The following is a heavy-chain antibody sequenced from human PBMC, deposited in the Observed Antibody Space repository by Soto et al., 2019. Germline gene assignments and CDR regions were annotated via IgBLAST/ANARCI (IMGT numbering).Heavy chain of an antibody. D-gene: IGHD6-13*01. CDR3: SKASIAAAFLYCYYGMDV. J-gene: IGHJ6*02. CDR1: GFTFSSYG. V-gene: IGHV3-30*18. Sequence: GGSLRLSCAASGFTFSSYGMHWVRQAPGKGLEWVAVISYDGSNKYYADSVKGRFTISRDNSKNTLYLQMNSLRAEDTAVYYCSKASIAAAFLYCYYGMDVWGQGTTVTVSS. CDR2: ISYDGSNK.